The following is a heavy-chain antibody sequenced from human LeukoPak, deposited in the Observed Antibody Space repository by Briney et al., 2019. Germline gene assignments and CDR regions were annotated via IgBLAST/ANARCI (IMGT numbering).Heavy chain of an antibody. Sequence: GGSLRLSCAASTFTFSNYWMSWVRQAPGKGLEWVANINQNGSEKYYADSVKGRFTFSRDNAKNSLYLQMNCLRAEDTAVYYCARAQSGHCSSTNCYDYGMDVWGQGTTVTVSS. CDR2: INQNGSEK. CDR1: TFTFSNYW. D-gene: IGHD2-2*01. J-gene: IGHJ6*02. CDR3: ARAQSGHCSSTNCYDYGMDV. V-gene: IGHV3-7*01.